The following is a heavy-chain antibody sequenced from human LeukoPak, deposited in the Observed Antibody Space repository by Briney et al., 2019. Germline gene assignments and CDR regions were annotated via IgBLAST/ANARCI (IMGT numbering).Heavy chain of an antibody. V-gene: IGHV1-2*02. CDR3: GVDRYRYSGPDY. Sequence: ASVKVSCKASGYTFTDFYIHWVRQAPGQGLEWLGWINPQDGGTQYAQKFQGRVSLTRDTSISTAYMEMSSLIFDDTAVYYCGVDRYRYSGPDYWDQGTLLTVSS. CDR2: INPQDGGT. CDR1: GYTFTDFY. D-gene: IGHD6-19*01. J-gene: IGHJ4*02.